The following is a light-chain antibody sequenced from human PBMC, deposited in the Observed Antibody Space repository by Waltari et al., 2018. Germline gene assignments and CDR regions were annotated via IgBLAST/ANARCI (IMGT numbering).Light chain of an antibody. CDR1: QSVLLSSSNNNY. CDR3: QQYYSSPIT. J-gene: IGKJ5*01. CDR2: WAS. Sequence: DIVMTQSPDALAVSPGERSTLHCSSSQSVLLSSSNNNYLGWYQTTPGQPPRFLIYWASTRYSGVPDRFSGSGSRTDFTLTISNLPAEDVATYYCQQYYSSPITLGQGTRLEIK. V-gene: IGKV4-1*01.